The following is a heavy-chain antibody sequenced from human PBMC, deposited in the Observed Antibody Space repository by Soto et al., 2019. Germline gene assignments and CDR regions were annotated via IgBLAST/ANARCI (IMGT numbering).Heavy chain of an antibody. CDR2: INQDGSEK. Sequence: GGSLRLSCAASGFTFSSYWMDWVRQAPGKGLEWVANINQDGSEKHYIDSVKGRFTISRDNAKNSLYLQMSSLTAEDSALYYCSPSLDYWGQGTLVTVSS. CDR1: GFTFSSYW. J-gene: IGHJ4*02. CDR3: SPSLDY. V-gene: IGHV3-7*01.